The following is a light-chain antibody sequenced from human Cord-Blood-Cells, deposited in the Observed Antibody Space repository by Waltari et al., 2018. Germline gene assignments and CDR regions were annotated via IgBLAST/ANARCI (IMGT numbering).Light chain of an antibody. V-gene: IGLV2-14*01. Sequence: QSALTQPASVSGSPGQSITISCTGTSSDVGGYNYFSWYQQHPGKAPKLMIYEVSNRPSGVSNRFSGSKSGNTASLTISGLQAEDEADYYCSSYTSSSTLVYVFGTGTKVTVL. CDR1: SSDVGGYNY. J-gene: IGLJ1*01. CDR2: EVS. CDR3: SSYTSSSTLVYV.